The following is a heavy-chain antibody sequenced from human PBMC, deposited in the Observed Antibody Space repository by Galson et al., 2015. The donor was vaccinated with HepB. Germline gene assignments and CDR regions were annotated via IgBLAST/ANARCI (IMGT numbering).Heavy chain of an antibody. J-gene: IGHJ4*02. CDR3: ARLYSGGWPLEGFDY. D-gene: IGHD6-19*01. CDR2: ISAYNGNT. V-gene: IGHV1-18*01. CDR1: GYTFTNYA. Sequence: SCKASGYTFTNYAISWVRQAPGQGLEWMGWISAYNGNTNYVQKFQDRLTMTTDTSTSTVYMELRGLRSDDTAVYYCARLYSGGWPLEGFDYWGQGTLVTVSS.